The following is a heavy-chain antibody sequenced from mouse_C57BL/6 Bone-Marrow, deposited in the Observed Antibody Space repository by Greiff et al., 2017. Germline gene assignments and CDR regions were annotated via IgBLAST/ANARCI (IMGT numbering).Heavy chain of an antibody. Sequence: DVMLVESGGDLVKPGGSLKLSCAASGFTFSSYGMSWVRQTPDKRLEWVATISSGGSYTYYPDSVKGRFTISRDNAKNTLYLQMSSRKSEDTAMYYCERQGSTMGTTPFAYWGQGTLVTVSA. V-gene: IGHV5-6*02. J-gene: IGHJ3*01. CDR1: GFTFSSYG. D-gene: IGHD2-2*01. CDR3: ERQGSTMGTTPFAY. CDR2: ISSGGSYT.